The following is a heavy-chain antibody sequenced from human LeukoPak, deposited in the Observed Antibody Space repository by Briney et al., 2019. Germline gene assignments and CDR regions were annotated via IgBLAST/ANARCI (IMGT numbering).Heavy chain of an antibody. J-gene: IGHJ6*03. Sequence: SQTLSLTCTVSGGSISSGSYYWSWIRQPAGKGLEWIGRIYTSGSTNYNPSLKSRVTISVDTSKNQFSLKLSSVTAADTAVYYCARDGGTAYYYYMDVWGKGTTVTVSS. D-gene: IGHD3-16*01. CDR2: IYTSGST. V-gene: IGHV4-61*02. CDR1: GGSISSGSYY. CDR3: ARDGGTAYYYYMDV.